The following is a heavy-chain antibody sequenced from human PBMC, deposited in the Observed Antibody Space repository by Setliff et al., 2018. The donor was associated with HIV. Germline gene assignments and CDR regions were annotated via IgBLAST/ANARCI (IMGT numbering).Heavy chain of an antibody. D-gene: IGHD3-22*01. V-gene: IGHV1-18*01. CDR3: AREIGDYYDSSGYYPPTDYYYGMDV. J-gene: IGHJ6*02. CDR1: GYTFTSYD. Sequence: ASVKVSCKASGYTFTSYDISWVRQAPGQGLEWMGWISAYKGNTNYAQKLQGRVTVTTDTSTSTAYMELRSLRSDDTAVYYCAREIGDYYDSSGYYPPTDYYYGMDVWGQGTTVTVSS. CDR2: ISAYKGNT.